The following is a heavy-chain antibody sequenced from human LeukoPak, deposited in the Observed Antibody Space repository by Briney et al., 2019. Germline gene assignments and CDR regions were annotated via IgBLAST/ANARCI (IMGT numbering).Heavy chain of an antibody. D-gene: IGHD6-13*01. CDR3: AIEQLVGIPHAFDI. V-gene: IGHV4-39*07. J-gene: IGHJ3*02. CDR1: GGSISSSSYY. Sequence: SETLSLTCTVSGGSISSSSYYWGWIRQPPGKGLEWIGSIYYSGSTYYNPSLKSRVTISVDTSKNQFSLKLSSVTAADTAVYYCAIEQLVGIPHAFDIWGQGTMVTVSS. CDR2: IYYSGST.